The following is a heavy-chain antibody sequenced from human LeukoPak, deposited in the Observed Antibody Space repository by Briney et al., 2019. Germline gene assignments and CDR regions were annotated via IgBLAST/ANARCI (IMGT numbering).Heavy chain of an antibody. D-gene: IGHD1-7*01. CDR2: INHSGST. CDR3: ARDWNYGFFDY. CDR1: GGSFSGYY. V-gene: IGHV4-34*01. Sequence: SETLSLTCAVYGGSFSGYYWSWTRQPPGKGLEWIGEINHSGSTNYNPSLKSRVTISVDTSKNQFSLKLSSVTAADTAVYYCARDWNYGFFDYWGQGTLVTVSS. J-gene: IGHJ4*02.